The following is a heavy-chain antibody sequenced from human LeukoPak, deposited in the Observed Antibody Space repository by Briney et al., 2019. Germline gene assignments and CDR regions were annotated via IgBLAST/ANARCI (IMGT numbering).Heavy chain of an antibody. Sequence: PSETLSLTCAVYGGSFSGYYWSWIRQPPGKGLEWIGEINHSGSTNYNPSLKSRVTISVDTSKNQFSLKLSSVTAADTAVYYCARGSGIAAYWGQGTLVTVSS. CDR1: GGSFSGYY. CDR2: INHSGST. D-gene: IGHD6-6*01. CDR3: ARGSGIAAY. V-gene: IGHV4-34*01. J-gene: IGHJ4*02.